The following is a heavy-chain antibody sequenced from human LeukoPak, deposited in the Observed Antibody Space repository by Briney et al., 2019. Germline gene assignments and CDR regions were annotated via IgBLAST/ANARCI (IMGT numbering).Heavy chain of an antibody. CDR3: ARDLYSSSPDN. V-gene: IGHV3-23*01. Sequence: GGSLRLPCAASGFTFSAYGMTWVRQAPGKGLEWLSLISASGGGTYYADSVKGRFTISRDNSKSTLSLQLNSLRAEDTAIYYCARDLYSSSPDNWGEGTLVTVSS. CDR2: ISASGGGT. D-gene: IGHD6-6*01. J-gene: IGHJ4*02. CDR1: GFTFSAYG.